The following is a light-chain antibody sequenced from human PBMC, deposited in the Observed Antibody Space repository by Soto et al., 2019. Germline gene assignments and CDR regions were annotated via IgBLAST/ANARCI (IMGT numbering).Light chain of an antibody. CDR2: SAS. V-gene: IGKV1-39*01. CDR1: ETIIDY. J-gene: IGKJ2*01. Sequence: DIPMSQSPSSLSASVGDSVTITCRASETIIDYLNWYQQQPGEAPKLLIFSASSLHSGVPSRFRGSGSGTHFTLTISSLQPEDFATYFCQQSFSAPRTFGQGTKLQAK. CDR3: QQSFSAPRT.